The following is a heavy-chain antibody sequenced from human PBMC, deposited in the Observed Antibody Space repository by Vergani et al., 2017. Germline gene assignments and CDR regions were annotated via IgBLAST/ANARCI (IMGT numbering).Heavy chain of an antibody. CDR2: INHSGST. Sequence: QVQLQQWGAGLLKPSETLSLTCAVYGGSFSGYYWSWIRQPPGKGLEWIGEINHSGSTNYNPSLKSRVTISVETSKNQFSLKLSAVTAADTAVYYCARGGLGYCSSTSCRNWFDPWGQGTLVTVSS. J-gene: IGHJ5*02. D-gene: IGHD2-2*01. CDR3: ARGGLGYCSSTSCRNWFDP. V-gene: IGHV4-34*01. CDR1: GGSFSGYY.